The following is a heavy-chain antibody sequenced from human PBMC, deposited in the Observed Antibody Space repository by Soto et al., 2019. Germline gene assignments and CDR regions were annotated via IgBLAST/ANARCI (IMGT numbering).Heavy chain of an antibody. J-gene: IGHJ5*02. D-gene: IGHD6-13*01. V-gene: IGHV4-30-2*01. CDR2: IYHSGST. Sequence: SETLSLTCAVSGGSISSGGYSWSWIRQPPGKGLEWIGYIYHSGSTYYNPSLKSRVTISVDRSKNQFSLKLSSVTAADTAVYYCARGSIAAADNWFDPWGQGNLVTVSS. CDR3: ARGSIAAADNWFDP. CDR1: GGSISSGGYS.